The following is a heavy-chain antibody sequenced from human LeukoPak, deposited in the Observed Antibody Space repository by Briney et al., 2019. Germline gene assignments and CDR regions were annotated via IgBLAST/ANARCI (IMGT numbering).Heavy chain of an antibody. CDR2: ISAYNGNT. Sequence: GASVKVSCKASGYTFTSYGISWVRQAPGQGLEWMGWISAYNGNTNYAQKLQGRVTMTTGTSTSTAYMELRSLRSDDTAVYYCARTGSVSPSYDSSGYASYYYYMDVWGKGTTVNVSS. D-gene: IGHD3-22*01. V-gene: IGHV1-18*01. J-gene: IGHJ6*03. CDR1: GYTFTSYG. CDR3: ARTGSVSPSYDSSGYASYYYYMDV.